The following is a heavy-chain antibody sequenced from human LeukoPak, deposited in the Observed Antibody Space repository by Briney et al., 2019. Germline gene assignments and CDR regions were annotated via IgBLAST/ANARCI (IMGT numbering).Heavy chain of an antibody. J-gene: IGHJ6*02. Sequence: ASVKVSCKASGYTFTSYDINWVRQATGQGLEWMGWMNPNSGNTGYAQKFQGRVTMTRNTSISTAYMELSSLRSDDTAIYYCACLYQWQVSYYSHGMDVWGQGTTVTVSS. CDR2: MNPNSGNT. D-gene: IGHD6-19*01. CDR3: ACLYQWQVSYYSHGMDV. V-gene: IGHV1-8*01. CDR1: GYTFTSYD.